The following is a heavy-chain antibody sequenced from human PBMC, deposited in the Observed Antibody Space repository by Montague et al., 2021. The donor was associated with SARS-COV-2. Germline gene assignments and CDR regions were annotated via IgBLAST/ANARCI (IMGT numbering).Heavy chain of an antibody. J-gene: IGHJ5*02. D-gene: IGHD3-10*01. CDR2: IYYSGST. CDR1: GGSISNY. CDR3: ARGLPMVRGVIRWFEP. V-gene: IGHV4-59*01. Sequence: SETLSLTCTVSGGSISNYWSWIRQPPGKGLEWIGYIYYSGSTNYNPSLQSRVTISVDTSKNQFSLKLSSVTAAGTAVYYCARGLPMVRGVIRWFEPWGQGTLVTVSS.